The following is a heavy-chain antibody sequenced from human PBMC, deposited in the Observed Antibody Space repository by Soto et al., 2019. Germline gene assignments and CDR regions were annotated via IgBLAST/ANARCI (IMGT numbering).Heavy chain of an antibody. CDR1: GFTVSSNY. CDR2: IYSGGST. D-gene: IGHD3-3*01. CDR3: ARDNKGFGVVTNNTATPYYYYNYMDV. Sequence: EVQLVESGGGLVQPGGSLRLSCAASGFTVSSNYMSWVRQAPGKGLEWVSVIYSGGSTYYADSVKGRFTISRHNSKNTLYLQMNSVRAEDTAMYYCARDNKGFGVVTNNTATPYYYYNYMDVWGKETTVTVSS. V-gene: IGHV3-53*04. J-gene: IGHJ6*03.